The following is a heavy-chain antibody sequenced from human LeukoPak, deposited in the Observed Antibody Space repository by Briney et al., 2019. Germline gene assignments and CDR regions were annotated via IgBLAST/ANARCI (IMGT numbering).Heavy chain of an antibody. CDR1: GFTFSSYA. J-gene: IGHJ4*02. Sequence: GSLRLSCAASGFTFSSYAMSWVRQAPGKGLEWVSAISGSGGSTYYADSVKGRFTISRDNSKNTLYLQMNSLRAEDTAVYYCAKMPTMVRVVNLDYWGQGTLVTVSS. CDR3: AKMPTMVRVVNLDY. V-gene: IGHV3-23*01. CDR2: ISGSGGST. D-gene: IGHD3-10*01.